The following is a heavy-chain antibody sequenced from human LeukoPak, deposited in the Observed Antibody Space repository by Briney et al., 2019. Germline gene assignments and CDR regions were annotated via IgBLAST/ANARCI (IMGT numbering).Heavy chain of an antibody. D-gene: IGHD3-22*01. CDR1: GGSISSSSYY. CDR2: IYHSGST. Sequence: SETLSLTCTISGGSISSSSYYWDWIRQYPGKGLEWLGTIYHSGSTYYNASLKSRLFISVDTSNNQFSLRLSFVTAADTAVYYCARRRYYDATGYLDWGQGTLITVSS. J-gene: IGHJ1*01. CDR3: ARRRYYDATGYLD. V-gene: IGHV4-39*01.